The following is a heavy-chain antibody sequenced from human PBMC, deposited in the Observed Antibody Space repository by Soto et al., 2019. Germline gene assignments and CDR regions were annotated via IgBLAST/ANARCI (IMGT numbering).Heavy chain of an antibody. V-gene: IGHV4-59*01. J-gene: IGHJ3*02. Sequence: QVQPQESGPGLVKPSETLSLTCTVSGGSISSYYWSWIRQPPGKGLEWIGYIYYSGSTNYNPSLKSRVTISVDTSKNQFSLKLSSVTAADTAVYYCARDPPGYCSGGSCYSSAFDIWGQGTMVTVSS. CDR1: GGSISSYY. D-gene: IGHD2-15*01. CDR3: ARDPPGYCSGGSCYSSAFDI. CDR2: IYYSGST.